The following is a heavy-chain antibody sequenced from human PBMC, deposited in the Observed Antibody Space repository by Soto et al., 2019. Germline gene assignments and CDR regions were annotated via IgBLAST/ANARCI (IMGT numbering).Heavy chain of an antibody. CDR3: AKGHKGSNDY. V-gene: IGHV3-23*01. CDR1: GFTFSSYS. CDR2: ISVSGDST. Sequence: EVQLLESGGGLVQPGGSLRLSCAASGFTFSSYSMSWVRQAPGKGLEWVSAISVSGDSTYYADSVKGRFILSRDNSKNTLDLQMNSQKADDTAGHDCAKGHKGSNDYWGQGSLVTVSS. J-gene: IGHJ4*02.